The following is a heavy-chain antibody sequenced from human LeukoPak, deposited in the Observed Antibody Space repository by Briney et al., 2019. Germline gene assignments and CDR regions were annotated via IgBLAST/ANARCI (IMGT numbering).Heavy chain of an antibody. D-gene: IGHD6-19*01. V-gene: IGHV1-8*01. Sequence: ASVKLSCTASGYTFTSYYINWVRQAPGQGLEWMAWMNPNSGNTGYARKFQGRVTMTRNTSISTAYMELSSLRSEDTAVYYCARGEPYSSGGPAEIRYNWFDTWGQGTLVTVSS. J-gene: IGHJ5*02. CDR2: MNPNSGNT. CDR3: ARGEPYSSGGPAEIRYNWFDT. CDR1: GYTFTSYY.